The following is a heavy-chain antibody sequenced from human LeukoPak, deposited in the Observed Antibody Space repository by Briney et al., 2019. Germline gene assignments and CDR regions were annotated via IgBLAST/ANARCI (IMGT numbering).Heavy chain of an antibody. CDR1: GGSISSYY. CDR3: ARGGSGWNYYYYYMDV. CDR2: IYTSGST. Sequence: SETLSLTCTVSGGSISSYYWSWIRQPAGKGLEWIGRIYTSGSTNYNPSLKSRVTISVDTSKNQFSLKLSSVTAADTAVYYCARGGSGWNYYYYYMDVWGKGTTVTISS. J-gene: IGHJ6*03. V-gene: IGHV4-4*07. D-gene: IGHD6-19*01.